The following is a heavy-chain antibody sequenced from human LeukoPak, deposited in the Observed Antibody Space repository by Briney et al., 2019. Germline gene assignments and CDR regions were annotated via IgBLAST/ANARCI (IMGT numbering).Heavy chain of an antibody. J-gene: IGHJ4*02. CDR1: GFTFSSYE. D-gene: IGHD3-22*01. CDR2: ISGRGGST. V-gene: IGHV3-23*01. Sequence: GGSLRLSCAASGFTFSSYEMNWVRQAPGKGLEWVSAISGRGGSTYYPDSVKGRFTISRDNSKNTVYLQMNSLRAEDTAVYYCAKEGDSSGWFDYWGQGTLVTVSS. CDR3: AKEGDSSGWFDY.